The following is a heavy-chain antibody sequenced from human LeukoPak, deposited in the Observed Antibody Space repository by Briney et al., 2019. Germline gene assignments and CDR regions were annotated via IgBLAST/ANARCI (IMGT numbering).Heavy chain of an antibody. J-gene: IGHJ4*02. CDR2: ISGSGGST. CDR3: AKDNGYHYLHY. CDR1: GFTLSSYA. V-gene: IGHV3-23*01. D-gene: IGHD5-18*01. Sequence: PGGSLRLSCAASGFTLSSYAMSWVRQAPGKGLEWVSAISGSGGSTYYADSVKGRFTISRDNSKNTLYLQMNSLRAEDTAIYYCAKDNGYHYLHYWGQGTLVTVSS.